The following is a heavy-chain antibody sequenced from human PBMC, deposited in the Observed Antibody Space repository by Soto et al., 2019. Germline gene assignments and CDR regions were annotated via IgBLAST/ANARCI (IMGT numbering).Heavy chain of an antibody. CDR3: ARDLGLLKSLFDY. Sequence: LRLSCVASGFSFNSFNMNWIRRAPGRGLEWVASISVSGDNVYYGDSVQGRFTISRDNSXXXXFXXXNXLXXXDXAVYYCARDLGLLKSLFDYWGQGTLVTVSS. J-gene: IGHJ4*02. CDR1: GFSFNSFN. D-gene: IGHD3-16*01. V-gene: IGHV3-21*01. CDR2: ISVSGDNV.